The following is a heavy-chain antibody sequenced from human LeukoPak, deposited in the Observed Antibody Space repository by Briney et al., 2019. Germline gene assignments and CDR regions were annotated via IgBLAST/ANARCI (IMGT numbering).Heavy chain of an antibody. J-gene: IGHJ4*02. CDR3: ARGHWEQDTSTYAY. V-gene: IGHV4-30-4*07. D-gene: IGHD1-26*01. CDR1: GTSITYGGYT. Sequence: SETLSLTCAVSGTSITYGGYTWNWIRQPPGEGLEWIGYIYYSGTTFYNPSFKSRVTMSLESAKNQLSLKLRSVTAADTAVYYCARGHWEQDTSTYAYWGQGSLATVSS. CDR2: IYYSGTT.